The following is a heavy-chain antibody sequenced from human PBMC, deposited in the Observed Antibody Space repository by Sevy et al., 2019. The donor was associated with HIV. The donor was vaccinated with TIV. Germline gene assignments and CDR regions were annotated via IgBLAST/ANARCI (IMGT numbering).Heavy chain of an antibody. J-gene: IGHJ4*02. CDR2: MNQDGTER. CDR1: GFSFSTYW. D-gene: IGHD3-16*01. V-gene: IGHV3-7*01. Sequence: GSLRLSCAASGFSFSTYWMTWVCQAPGKGLEWVATMNQDGTERDYVDSVKGRFTISRDNTKTSLFLQMNSLSAEDTGVYYCVREGLGGFSYSLDCWGQGTLVTVSS. CDR3: VREGLGGFSYSLDC.